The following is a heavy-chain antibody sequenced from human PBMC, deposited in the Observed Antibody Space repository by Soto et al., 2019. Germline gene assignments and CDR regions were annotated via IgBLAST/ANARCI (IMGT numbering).Heavy chain of an antibody. CDR3: ARDSYSALSHYYVMDV. CDR2: MNPNSGNT. V-gene: IGHV1-8*01. D-gene: IGHD3-16*01. J-gene: IGHJ6*02. CDR1: GYTFTSYD. Sequence: ASVKVSCKASGYTFTSYDINWVRQATGQGLEWMGWMNPNSGNTGYAQKFQGRVTMTRNTSISTAYMELSSLRSEDTAVYYCARDSYSALSHYYVMDVWGQGTTVTGSS.